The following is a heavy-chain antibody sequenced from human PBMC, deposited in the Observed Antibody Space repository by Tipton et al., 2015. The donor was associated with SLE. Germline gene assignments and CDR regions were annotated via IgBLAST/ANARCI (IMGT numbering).Heavy chain of an antibody. CDR2: IYYSGTT. CDR1: GVSIRSYSYY. V-gene: IGHV4-39*07. D-gene: IGHD2-15*01. J-gene: IGHJ3*02. Sequence: TLSLTCTVSGVSIRSYSYYWGWIRQAPGKGLEWIGSIYYSGTTFYNPSLESPITISLDTSNNQFSLRLSSVTAADSAVYYCARGGKKDCSGDPCSSRNAFDIWGPGTKVTVSS. CDR3: ARGGKKDCSGDPCSSRNAFDI.